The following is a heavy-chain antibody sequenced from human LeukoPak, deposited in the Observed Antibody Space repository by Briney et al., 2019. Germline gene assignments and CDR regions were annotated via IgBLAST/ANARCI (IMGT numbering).Heavy chain of an antibody. CDR1: GFTFSSYA. V-gene: IGHV3-23*01. CDR2: ISGSGGST. D-gene: IGHD3-10*01. Sequence: PGGSLRLSCAASGFTFSSYAMSWVRQAPGKGLEWVSAISGSGGSTYYADSVKGRFTISRDNSKNTLYLQMNSLRAEDTAVYYCANLGWLGDSNSPLDYWGQGTLVTVSS. J-gene: IGHJ4*02. CDR3: ANLGWLGDSNSPLDY.